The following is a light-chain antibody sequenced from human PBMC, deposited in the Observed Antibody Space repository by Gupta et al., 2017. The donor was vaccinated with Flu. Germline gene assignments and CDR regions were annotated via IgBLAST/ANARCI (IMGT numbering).Light chain of an antibody. Sequence: SYELTQPPSVSVSPGQTATITCSGDAWPTQYAYWFQQKPGQAPVVVISKDSERPSGIPARFSGSNSETTATLTITGVQAEDEADYYWQSEDSSGTYSVFGVGTKVTVI. CDR3: QSEDSSGTYSV. J-gene: IGLJ1*01. V-gene: IGLV3-25*02. CDR2: KDS. CDR1: AWPTQY.